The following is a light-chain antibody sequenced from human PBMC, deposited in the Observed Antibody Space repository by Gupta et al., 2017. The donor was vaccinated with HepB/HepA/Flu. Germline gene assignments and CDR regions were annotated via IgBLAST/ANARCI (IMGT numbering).Light chain of an antibody. CDR1: QNVTTY. V-gene: IGKV3-11*01. CDR2: HAS. CDR3: QQRRSLNS. J-gene: IGKJ4*01. Sequence: ETVLTQSPPTLLLSPGERATLPCRASQNVTTYLDRYRPKPGQAPSLLIYHASTSATHSPDRFSGTGSGTDFTLTSIRPEPEDFEVYYWQQRRSLNSFGGGTKLEV.